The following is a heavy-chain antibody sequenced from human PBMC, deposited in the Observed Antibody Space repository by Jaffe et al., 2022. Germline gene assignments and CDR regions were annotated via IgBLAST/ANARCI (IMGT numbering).Heavy chain of an antibody. CDR2: IYHSGST. CDR3: ASVVPGGSSGYYRVYYFDY. Sequence: QVQLQESGPGLVKPSETLSLTCAVSGYSISSGYYWGWIRQPPGKGLEWIGSIYHSGSTYYNPSLKSRVTISVDTSKNQFSLKLSSVTAADTAVYYCASVVPGGSSGYYRVYYFDYWGQGTLVTVSS. CDR1: GYSISSGYY. V-gene: IGHV4-38-2*01. J-gene: IGHJ4*02. D-gene: IGHD3-22*01.